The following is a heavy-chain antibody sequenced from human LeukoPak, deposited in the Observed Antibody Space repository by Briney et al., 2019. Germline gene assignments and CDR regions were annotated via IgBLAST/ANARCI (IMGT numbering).Heavy chain of an antibody. V-gene: IGHV3-21*01. Sequence: GGSLRLSCAASGFTFSSYSMNWVRQAPGKGLEWVSSISSSSSYIYYADSVKGRFTISRDNAKNSLYLQMNSLRAEDTAVYYCARDTIPLYYYDSSGYRDAFDIWGQGTMVTVSS. CDR2: ISSSSSYI. CDR1: GFTFSSYS. CDR3: ARDTIPLYYYDSSGYRDAFDI. D-gene: IGHD3-22*01. J-gene: IGHJ3*02.